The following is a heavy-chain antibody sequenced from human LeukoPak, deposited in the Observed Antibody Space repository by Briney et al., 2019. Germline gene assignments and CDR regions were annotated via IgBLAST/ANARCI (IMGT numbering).Heavy chain of an antibody. CDR3: ARGGYSSSSGFDY. D-gene: IGHD6-6*01. J-gene: IGHJ4*02. CDR1: GFTFSSYS. V-gene: IGHV3-21*01. Sequence: PGGSLRLSCAASGFTFSSYSMNWVRQAPGKGLEWVSSISSSSYIYYADSVKGRFTISRDNAKNSLYLQMNSLRAEDTAVYYCARGGYSSSSGFDYWDQGTLVTVSS. CDR2: ISSSSYI.